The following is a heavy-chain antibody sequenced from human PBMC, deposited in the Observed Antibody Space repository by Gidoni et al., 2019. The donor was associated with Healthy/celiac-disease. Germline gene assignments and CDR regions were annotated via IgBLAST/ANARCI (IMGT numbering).Heavy chain of an antibody. J-gene: IGHJ4*02. D-gene: IGHD2-15*01. CDR2: IYPCDSDT. V-gene: IGHV5-51*01. CDR1: GYSFTSYW. Sequence: EVQLVQSGAEVKKPGESLKISCKGSGYSFTSYWIGWVRQMPGKGLEWMGIIYPCDSDTRYRPSFQGQVTISADKSIRTAYLQWSSLNASDTAMYYCATLGYCSGGSCSVGGYWGQGTLVTVSS. CDR3: ATLGYCSGGSCSVGGY.